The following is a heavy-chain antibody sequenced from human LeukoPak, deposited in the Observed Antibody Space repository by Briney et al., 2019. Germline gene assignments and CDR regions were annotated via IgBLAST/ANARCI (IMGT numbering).Heavy chain of an antibody. Sequence: ASVKVSCKASGYTFTSYDINWVRQATGQGLEWMGWMNPNSGNTGYAQKFQGRVTITRNTSISTAYMELSSLRSEDTAVYYCARGLLVRSGYYGRYYYYMDVWGKGTTVTVSS. CDR2: MNPNSGNT. CDR1: GYTFTSYD. CDR3: ARGLLVRSGYYGRYYYYMDV. J-gene: IGHJ6*03. D-gene: IGHD3-22*01. V-gene: IGHV1-8*03.